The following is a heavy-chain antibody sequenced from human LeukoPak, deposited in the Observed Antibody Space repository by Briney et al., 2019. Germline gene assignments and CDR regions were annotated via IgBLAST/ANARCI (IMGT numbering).Heavy chain of an antibody. V-gene: IGHV3-30*18. D-gene: IGHD4-17*01. CDR3: AKDDYGDYTEYFQH. Sequence: GGCLRLSCAASGFTFSSYGMHWVRQAPGKGLEWVAVISYDGSNKYYADSVKGRFTISRDNSKNTLNLQMNSLRAEDTAVYYCAKDDYGDYTEYFQHWGQGTLVTVSS. CDR2: ISYDGSNK. CDR1: GFTFSSYG. J-gene: IGHJ1*01.